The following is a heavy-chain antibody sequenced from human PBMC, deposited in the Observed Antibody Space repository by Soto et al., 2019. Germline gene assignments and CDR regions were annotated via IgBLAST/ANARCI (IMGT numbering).Heavy chain of an antibody. CDR2: IYPPDSQA. CDR3: DRRIPYGSGWDH. CDR1: GYSFTTYW. J-gene: IGHJ4*02. Sequence: GGSLKISFKCSGYSFTTYWIFLGLQMPGKGLEWMGIIYPPDSQARYSPSFQGQVTLSVGKSINTAYLQWSSLKASDTAMYYCDRRIPYGSGWDHWGQGTLVTVSS. D-gene: IGHD6-19*01. V-gene: IGHV5-51*01.